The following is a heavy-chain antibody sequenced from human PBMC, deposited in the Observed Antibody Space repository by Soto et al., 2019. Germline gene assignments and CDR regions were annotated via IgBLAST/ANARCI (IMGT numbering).Heavy chain of an antibody. CDR1: GFTFSKYG. J-gene: IGHJ6*02. CDR3: AKDRAWQSGRYYYGMDV. V-gene: IGHV3-30*18. Sequence: QVQLVESGGGDVQPGRSLRLSCAASGFTFSKYGMHWVRQVPGKGLEWVAAISYDGSSQHFADSVKGRFTISRDNSGNTLYLHMNSLTTEDTALYYCAKDRAWQSGRYYYGMDVWGQGMTVTVSS. D-gene: IGHD3-10*01. CDR2: ISYDGSSQ.